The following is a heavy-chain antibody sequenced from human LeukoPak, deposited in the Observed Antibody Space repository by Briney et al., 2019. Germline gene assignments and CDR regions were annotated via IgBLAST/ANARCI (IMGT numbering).Heavy chain of an antibody. J-gene: IGHJ4*02. D-gene: IGHD3-10*01. CDR1: GYTFTDYY. CDR3: AKPRVSGSGSVDF. V-gene: IGHV1-2*02. Sequence: ASVKVSCKASGYTFTDYYVHWVRQAPGQGLEWLGKINPNSGGTNYVRKFQGRVTMTRDTSITTAYMELTSLDSDDTAVYYCAKPRVSGSGSVDFWGQGTLVTVSS. CDR2: INPNSGGT.